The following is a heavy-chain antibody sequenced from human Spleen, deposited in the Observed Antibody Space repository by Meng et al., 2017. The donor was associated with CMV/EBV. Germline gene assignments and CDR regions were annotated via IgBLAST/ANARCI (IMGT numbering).Heavy chain of an antibody. J-gene: IGHJ6*02. CDR1: GGSINSYY. V-gene: IGHV4-59*12. CDR2: IYYGGST. CDR3: ARDSGSTSGYGMDV. D-gene: IGHD2-2*01. Sequence: GSLRLSCTVSGGSINSYYWSWIRQPPGKGLEWIGYIYYGGSTNYNPSLRSRVTISGDTSKNQFSLKLSSVTAADTAVYYCARDSGSTSGYGMDVWGQGTTVTVSS.